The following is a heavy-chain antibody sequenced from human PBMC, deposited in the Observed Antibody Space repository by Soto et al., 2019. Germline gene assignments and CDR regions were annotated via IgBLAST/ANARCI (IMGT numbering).Heavy chain of an antibody. J-gene: IGHJ6*02. CDR1: GITFSMYA. CDR3: ARDHLTMPAHDFFYGSDV. Sequence: LSVSCEFSGITFSMYAMSLVRQSPGKGLEWVAKIPQDGVDGHYADSVKGRFTISRDNGKNSLYLQLNNLRAEDTAVYYCARDHLTMPAHDFFYGSDVWGRGATVTVSS. V-gene: IGHV3-7*03. CDR2: IPQDGVDG. D-gene: IGHD2-2*01.